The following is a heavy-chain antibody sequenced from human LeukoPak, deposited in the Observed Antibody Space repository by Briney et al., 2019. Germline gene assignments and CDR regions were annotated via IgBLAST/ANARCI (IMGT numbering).Heavy chain of an antibody. CDR3: AGQGSHDYGDYYDY. V-gene: IGHV1-69*02. J-gene: IGHJ4*02. D-gene: IGHD4-17*01. Sequence: GASVKLSCNAAGARYSSYTSSWLRQVPEPAVEWLGRIIPIFGIANYAQKFQGRVTITADKSTSTAYMELSSLRSEDTAVYYCAGQGSHDYGDYYDYWGQGTLVTVSS. CDR2: IIPIFGIA. CDR1: GARYSSYT.